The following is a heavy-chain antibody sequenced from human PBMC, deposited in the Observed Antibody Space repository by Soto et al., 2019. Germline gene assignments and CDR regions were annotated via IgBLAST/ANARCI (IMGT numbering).Heavy chain of an antibody. J-gene: IGHJ4*02. V-gene: IGHV3-23*01. D-gene: IGHD6-25*01. CDR1: GFIFGSYA. CDR2: ISGSGGTT. CDR3: AKFLVESVGRSGWPWFFEN. Sequence: EVQLMESGGDLVQPGGSLRLSCAASGFIFGSYAMSWVRQAPGKGLDWVSAISGSGGTTYYAGSVQGRFTISRDNSKNTLYLQMNTLRAEDTALYYCAKFLVESVGRSGWPWFFENWGQGTLVTVSS.